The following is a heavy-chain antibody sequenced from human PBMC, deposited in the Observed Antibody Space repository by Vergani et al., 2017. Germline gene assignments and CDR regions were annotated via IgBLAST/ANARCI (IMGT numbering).Heavy chain of an antibody. V-gene: IGHV3-64D*06. D-gene: IGHD2-2*02. CDR3: VKDSGYCSSTSCYTGTLPDY. Sequence: EVQLVESGGGLVQPGGSLRLSCSASGFTFSSYAMHWVRQAPGKGLEYVSAISSNGGSTYYADSVKGRFTISIDNSKNTLYLQMSSLRAEDTAVYYCVKDSGYCSSTSCYTGTLPDYWGQGTLVTVSS. J-gene: IGHJ4*02. CDR1: GFTFSSYA. CDR2: ISSNGGST.